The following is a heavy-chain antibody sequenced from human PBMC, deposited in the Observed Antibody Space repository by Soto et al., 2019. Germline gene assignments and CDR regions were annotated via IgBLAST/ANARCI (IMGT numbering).Heavy chain of an antibody. J-gene: IGHJ6*02. V-gene: IGHV4-59*08. D-gene: IGHD3-10*01. CDR1: GGSITNYY. CDR2: INYDGYS. Sequence: QVQLQESGPGLVKPSETLSLTCTVSGGSITNYYCSWFRQPPGKGLEWIGYINYDGYSAYNLSLKGGVPLAKEPSKAQFSLMLESLAATDPALYYCARPGFRPLHGLVGVWGQGTTVIVSS. CDR3: ARPGFRPLHGLVGV.